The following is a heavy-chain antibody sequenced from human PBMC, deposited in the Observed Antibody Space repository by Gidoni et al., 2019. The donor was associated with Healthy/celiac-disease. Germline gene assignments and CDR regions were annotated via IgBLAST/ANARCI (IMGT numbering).Heavy chain of an antibody. J-gene: IGHJ5*02. Sequence: EVQLVESGGGLVKPGGSLRLSCAAGGLNFSNAWMSWVRQAPGKGLEWVGRIKSKTDGGTTDYAAPVKGRFTISRDDSKNTLYLQMNSLKTEDTAVYYCTTRLWFGDSRNWFDPWGQGTLVTVSS. V-gene: IGHV3-15*01. D-gene: IGHD3-10*01. CDR2: IKSKTDGGTT. CDR3: TTRLWFGDSRNWFDP. CDR1: GLNFSNAW.